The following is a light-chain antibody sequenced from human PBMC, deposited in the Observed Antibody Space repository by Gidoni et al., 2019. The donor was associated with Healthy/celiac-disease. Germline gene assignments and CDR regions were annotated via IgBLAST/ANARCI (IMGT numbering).Light chain of an antibody. CDR3: QQYDNLPRT. V-gene: IGKV1-33*01. CDR1: QDISNY. Sequence: DLHMTQSPSSLSASVGDRVTITCQASQDISNYLNWYQQKPGKAPKLLIYDASNLETGVPSRFSGSGSGTDFTFTISSLQPEDIATYYCQQYDNLPRTFGGXTKVEIK. J-gene: IGKJ4*01. CDR2: DAS.